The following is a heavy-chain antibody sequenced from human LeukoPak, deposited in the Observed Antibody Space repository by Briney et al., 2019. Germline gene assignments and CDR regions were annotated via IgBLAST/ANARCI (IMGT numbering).Heavy chain of an antibody. J-gene: IGHJ4*02. V-gene: IGHV3-23*01. CDR3: ANARWVPGADAVR. D-gene: IGHD3-10*01. CDR1: GLSFSSFA. Sequence: GGSLRLSCAASGLSFSSFAMSWVRQGPARGLEWVSSIRGSGETFYADSVKGRFTLSSDSSRNTVYFQLNNLRVEDTAIYYCANARWVPGADAVRWGQGTLVTVSS. CDR2: IRGSGET.